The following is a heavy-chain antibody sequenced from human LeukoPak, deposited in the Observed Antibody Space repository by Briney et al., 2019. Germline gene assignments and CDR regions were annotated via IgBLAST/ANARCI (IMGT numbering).Heavy chain of an antibody. CDR3: AKLDVVVPAAIDAFGI. CDR1: GFTFSSYA. V-gene: IGHV3-23*01. J-gene: IGHJ3*02. D-gene: IGHD2-2*01. CDR2: ISGSGGST. Sequence: GGSLRLSCAASGFTFSSYAMSWVRQAPGKGLEWVSAISGSGGSTYYADSVKGRFTISRDNSKNTLYLQMNSLRAEDTAVYYCAKLDVVVPAAIDAFGIWGQGTMVTVSS.